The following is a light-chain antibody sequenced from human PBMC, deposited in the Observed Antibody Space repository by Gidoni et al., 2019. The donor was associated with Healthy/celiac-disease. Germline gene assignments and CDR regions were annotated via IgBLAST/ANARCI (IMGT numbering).Light chain of an antibody. J-gene: IGKJ1*01. CDR1: RSISIY. Sequence: DSQMTQSPSSLSASVGDRVTITCRASRSISIYLNWYQQKPGKAPKLLIYAASSLQSGVPSRFSRSGSGPDFTLTISRLQPEDFATYYCQQSYRTPRTFGQWTQVEIK. CDR2: AAS. CDR3: QQSYRTPRT. V-gene: IGKV1-39*01.